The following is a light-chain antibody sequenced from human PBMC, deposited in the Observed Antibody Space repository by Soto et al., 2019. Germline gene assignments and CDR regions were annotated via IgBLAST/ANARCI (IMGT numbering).Light chain of an antibody. J-gene: IGKJ1*01. CDR2: KAS. Sequence: DIQMTQSPSTLSASVGDRVTITCRASQSITNWLAWYQQKPGKAPKLLIYKASILESGVPSRFSGSGSGTEFTLTISSLQPDDFATYYCQQYNTDPWTFGQGTKVDIK. CDR1: QSITNW. V-gene: IGKV1-5*03. CDR3: QQYNTDPWT.